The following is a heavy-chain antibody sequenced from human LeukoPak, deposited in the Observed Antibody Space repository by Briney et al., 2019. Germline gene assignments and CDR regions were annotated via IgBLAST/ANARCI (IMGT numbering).Heavy chain of an antibody. J-gene: IGHJ4*02. CDR1: GYTFTYYA. V-gene: IGHV1-3*01. CDR2: INAGHGNT. Sequence: ASVTVSFKASGYTFTYYARHWVRQAPGQTLEWMGWINAGHGNTRYSQKFQGRVTLTRDTSASTTYMELSSLRSEDTAVYYCARLRTSEELNLDYWGQGTLVTVSS. D-gene: IGHD5-24*01. CDR3: ARLRTSEELNLDY.